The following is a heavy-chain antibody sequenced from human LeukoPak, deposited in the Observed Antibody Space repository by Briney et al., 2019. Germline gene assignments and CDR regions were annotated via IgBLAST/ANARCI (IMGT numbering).Heavy chain of an antibody. CDR3: AHSSGWYSFDY. V-gene: IGHV4-61*02. D-gene: IGHD6-19*01. CDR2: IYTSGST. Sequence: PSQTLSLTCTVSGGSISSGSYYWSWIRQPAGKGLEWIGRIYTSGSTNYNPSLKSRVTISVDTYKNQFSLKLSSVTAADTAVYYCAHSSGWYSFDYWGQGTLVTVSS. J-gene: IGHJ4*02. CDR1: GGSISSGSYY.